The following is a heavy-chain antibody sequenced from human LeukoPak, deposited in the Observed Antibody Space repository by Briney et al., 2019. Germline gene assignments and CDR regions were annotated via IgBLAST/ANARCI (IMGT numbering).Heavy chain of an antibody. CDR2: INPNSGGT. J-gene: IGHJ6*03. Sequence: ASVKVSCKASGYTFTSYDIDWVRQAPGQGLEWMGWINPNSGGTNYAQKFQGRVTMTRDTSISTAYMELSRLRSDDTAVYYCARVMAAAAGTIYYYYYMDVWGKGTTVTVSS. D-gene: IGHD6-13*01. V-gene: IGHV1-2*02. CDR3: ARVMAAAAGTIYYYYYMDV. CDR1: GYTFTSYD.